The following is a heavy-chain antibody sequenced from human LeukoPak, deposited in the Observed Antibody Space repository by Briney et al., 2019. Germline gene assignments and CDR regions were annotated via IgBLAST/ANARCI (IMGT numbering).Heavy chain of an antibody. CDR3: ARDRHYDILTGYYDLDY. D-gene: IGHD3-9*01. CDR1: GYTFTSYG. J-gene: IGHJ4*02. CDR2: ISAYNGNT. Sequence: ASVKVSCKASGYTFTSYGISWVRQAPGQGLEWMGWISAYNGNTNYAQKLQGRVTMTTDTSTSIAYMELRSLRSDDTAVYYCARDRHYDILTGYYDLDYWGQGTLVTVSS. V-gene: IGHV1-18*04.